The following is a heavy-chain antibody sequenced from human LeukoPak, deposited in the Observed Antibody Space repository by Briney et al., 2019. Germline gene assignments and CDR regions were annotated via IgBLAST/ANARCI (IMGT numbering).Heavy chain of an antibody. Sequence: GESLKISCKGSGYSFTSHWIGWVRQMPGKGLEWMGIIYPGDSDTRYSPSFQGQVTISADKSISTAYLQWSSLKASDTAMYYCARTGDSSGYYHYYYYGMDVWGQGTTVTVSS. CDR3: ARTGDSSGYYHYYYYGMDV. D-gene: IGHD3-22*01. CDR1: GYSFTSHW. J-gene: IGHJ6*02. CDR2: IYPGDSDT. V-gene: IGHV5-51*01.